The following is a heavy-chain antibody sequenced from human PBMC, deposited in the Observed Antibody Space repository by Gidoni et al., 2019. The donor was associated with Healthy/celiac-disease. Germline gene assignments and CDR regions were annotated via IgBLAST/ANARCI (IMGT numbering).Heavy chain of an antibody. J-gene: IGHJ5*02. CDR1: GYTFTSYG. CDR3: ARTEVVRGVYNWFDP. CDR2: ISAYNGNT. V-gene: IGHV1-18*01. Sequence: QVQLVQPGAEVKKPGASVKLSCKASGYTFTSYGISWVRQAPGQGLEWMGWISAYNGNTNYAQKLQGRVTMTTDTSTSTAYMELRSLRSDDTAVYYCARTEVVRGVYNWFDPWGQGTLVTVSS. D-gene: IGHD3-10*01.